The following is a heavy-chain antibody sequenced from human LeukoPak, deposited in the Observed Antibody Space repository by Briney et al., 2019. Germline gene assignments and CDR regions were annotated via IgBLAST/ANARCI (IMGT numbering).Heavy chain of an antibody. Sequence: GASVKVSCKASGYTFTGYYMHWVRQAPGQGLEWMGWINPNSGGTNYAQKFQGRVTMTRDTSISTAYMELSRLRSDDTAVYYCARNGRYFDWLLLGDAFDIWGQGTMVTVSS. V-gene: IGHV1-2*02. J-gene: IGHJ3*02. D-gene: IGHD3-9*01. CDR2: INPNSGGT. CDR1: GYTFTGYY. CDR3: ARNGRYFDWLLLGDAFDI.